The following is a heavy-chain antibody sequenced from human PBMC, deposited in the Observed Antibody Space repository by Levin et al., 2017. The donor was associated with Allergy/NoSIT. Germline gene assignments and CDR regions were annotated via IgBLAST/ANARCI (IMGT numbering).Heavy chain of an antibody. CDR3: ASTEYGSGSYLPHIDFPDAFDS. Sequence: GESLKISCAASGFTFSDYYMSWIRQAPGKGLEWVSYISSSGSTIYYADSVKGRFTISRDNAKNSLYLQMNSLRAEDTAVYYCASTEYGSGSYLPHIDFPDAFDSWGQGTMVTVSS. CDR2: ISSSGSTI. V-gene: IGHV3-11*01. D-gene: IGHD3-10*01. CDR1: GFTFSDYY. J-gene: IGHJ3*02.